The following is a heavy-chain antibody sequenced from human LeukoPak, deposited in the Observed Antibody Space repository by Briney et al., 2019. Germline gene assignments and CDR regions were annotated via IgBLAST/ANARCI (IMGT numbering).Heavy chain of an antibody. CDR1: GYTFTGYY. V-gene: IGHV1-2*06. J-gene: IGHJ4*02. CDR2: ITPNSGGT. D-gene: IGHD4-17*01. CDR3: ARGTTVIQTLDY. Sequence: GASVKVPCKASGYTFTGYYMHWVRQAPGQGLEWMGRITPNSGGTNYAQKFQGRVIMTRDTSISTAYMELSRLGSDDTAVYYCARGTTVIQTLDYWGQGTLVTVSS.